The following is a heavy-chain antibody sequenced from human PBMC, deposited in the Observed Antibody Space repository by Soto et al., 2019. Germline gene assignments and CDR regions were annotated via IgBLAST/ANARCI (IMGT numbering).Heavy chain of an antibody. CDR2: INPNTGGT. CDR1: GYTFTSYY. D-gene: IGHD2-21*02. CDR3: ARQLAYCAGDCYTEPIDY. J-gene: IGHJ4*02. Sequence: QAQLVHFGAEVKKPGASVRVSCEASGYTFTSYYIHWLRQAPGQGLEWMGWINPNTGGTKYAQRFQGRVTMTRDTSISTAYMELSSLTSDDTALYYCARQLAYCAGDCYTEPIDYWGQGTLVTVSS. V-gene: IGHV1-2*02.